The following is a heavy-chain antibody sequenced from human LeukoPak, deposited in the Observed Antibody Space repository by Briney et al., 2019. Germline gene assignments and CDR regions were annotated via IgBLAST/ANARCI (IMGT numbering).Heavy chain of an antibody. Sequence: GGSLRLSCAASGFTFSSSWMSWVRQAPGKGLEWVSYISSSGSTKYYADSVKGRLTISRDNAKNSLYLQMNSLIAEDTAVYYCARDGDFDAFDIWGQGTMVTVSS. CDR1: GFTFSSSW. CDR3: ARDGDFDAFDI. CDR2: ISSSGSTK. J-gene: IGHJ3*02. D-gene: IGHD4-17*01. V-gene: IGHV3-48*04.